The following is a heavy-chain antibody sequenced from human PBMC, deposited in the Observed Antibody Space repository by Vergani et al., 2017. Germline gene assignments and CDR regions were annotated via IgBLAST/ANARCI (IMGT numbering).Heavy chain of an antibody. CDR3: ARADSSGWYSDYYYYYYMDV. Sequence: QVQLQESGPGLVKPSDTLSLTCAVSGYSISSYYWSWIRQPPGKGLEWIGYIYYSGSTNYNPSLKSRVTISVDTSKNQFSLKLSSVTAADTAVYYCARADSSGWYSDYYYYYYMDVWGKGTTVTVSS. CDR1: GYSISSYY. D-gene: IGHD6-19*01. V-gene: IGHV4-59*07. J-gene: IGHJ6*03. CDR2: IYYSGST.